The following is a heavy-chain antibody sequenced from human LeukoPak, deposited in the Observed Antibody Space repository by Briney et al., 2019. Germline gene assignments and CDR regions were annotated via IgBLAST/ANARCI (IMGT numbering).Heavy chain of an antibody. CDR1: GGSISSSSYY. J-gene: IGHJ6*02. CDR3: ARDLRYYGMDV. Sequence: ETLSLTCTVSGGSISSSSYYWGWIRQPPGKGLEWIGSIYYSGSTYYNPSLKSRVTISVDTSKNQFSLKLSSVTAADTAVYYCARDLRYYGMDVWGQGTTVTVSS. CDR2: IYYSGST. V-gene: IGHV4-39*07.